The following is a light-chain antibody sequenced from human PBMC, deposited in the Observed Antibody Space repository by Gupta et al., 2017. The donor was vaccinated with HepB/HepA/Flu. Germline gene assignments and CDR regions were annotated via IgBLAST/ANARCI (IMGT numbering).Light chain of an antibody. CDR2: DVS. Sequence: QSALTQPRSVSGSPGQSVTISCTGTSSDVGDYNYVSWYQHHPGKAPKLMIYDVSKRPSGVPDRFSGSKSGNTASLTISGLQAEDEADYYCCSYAGSYTYVFGTGTTVTAL. J-gene: IGLJ1*01. CDR1: SSDVGDYNY. CDR3: CSYAGSYTYV. V-gene: IGLV2-11*01.